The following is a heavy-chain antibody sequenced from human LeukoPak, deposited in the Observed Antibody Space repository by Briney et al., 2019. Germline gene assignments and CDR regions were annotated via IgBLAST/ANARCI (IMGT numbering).Heavy chain of an antibody. Sequence: SETLSLTCTVSGGSISSSSYYWGWLRQPPGKGLEWIGSIYYSGSTYYNPSLKSRVTISVDTSKNQFSLKLSSVTAADTAVYYCARPGYGYWFDPWGQGTLVTVSS. V-gene: IGHV4-39*01. CDR1: GGSISSSSYY. D-gene: IGHD5-18*01. CDR2: IYYSGST. J-gene: IGHJ5*02. CDR3: ARPGYGYWFDP.